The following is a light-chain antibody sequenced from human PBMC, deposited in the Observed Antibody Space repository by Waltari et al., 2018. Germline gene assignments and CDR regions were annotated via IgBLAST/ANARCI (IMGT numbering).Light chain of an antibody. Sequence: QSALTPPASVSGSPGQPITISCTGTSSDVGSYNLASWYQQHPDKAPKLMIYEVRNRPSGVSDRFSGSKSGNTASLTISGLQAEDEADYYCCSYAGSDTFVVLGGGTKLTVL. CDR1: SSDVGSYNL. CDR2: EVR. V-gene: IGLV2-23*02. CDR3: CSYAGSDTFVV. J-gene: IGLJ2*01.